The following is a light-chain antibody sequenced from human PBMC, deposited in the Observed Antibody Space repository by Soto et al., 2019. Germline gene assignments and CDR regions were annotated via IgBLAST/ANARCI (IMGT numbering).Light chain of an antibody. CDR1: QSVSSN. Sequence: EIVMTQSPATLSVSPGERANLSSRASQSVSSNLAWYQQKPGQAPRLLIYGASTRATGIPARFSGSGSGTEFTLTISSLQSEDFAVYYCQQYNNWLTVGGGTKVDIK. V-gene: IGKV3-15*01. CDR2: GAS. CDR3: QQYNNWLT. J-gene: IGKJ4*01.